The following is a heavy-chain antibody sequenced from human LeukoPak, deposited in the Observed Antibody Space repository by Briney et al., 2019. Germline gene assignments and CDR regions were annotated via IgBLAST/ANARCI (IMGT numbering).Heavy chain of an antibody. CDR3: ARDQYGYSNGYDYFEY. D-gene: IGHD5-18*01. CDR2: ISSSGSTI. Sequence: AGSLTLSCAASGVTFSSYEMNWIRQAPGKGLEWVSYISSSGSTIYYPDSVKGGFTISRGKAMYSLYLQMYSLRAEDTAVYYCARDQYGYSNGYDYFEYWGQGTLVTVSS. J-gene: IGHJ4*02. V-gene: IGHV3-48*03. CDR1: GVTFSSYE.